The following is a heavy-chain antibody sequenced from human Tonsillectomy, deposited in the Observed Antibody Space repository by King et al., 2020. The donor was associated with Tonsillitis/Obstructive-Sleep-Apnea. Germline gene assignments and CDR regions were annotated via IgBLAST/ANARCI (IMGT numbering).Heavy chain of an antibody. D-gene: IGHD3-10*01. V-gene: IGHV4-39*01. CDR1: GGSINSSGYY. Sequence: QLQLQESGPGLVKPSETLSLTCTVSGGSINSSGYYWGWIRQPPGKGLEWIGTIYYSGSTYYNPSLKSRVTISVDTSKSQFSLKLSSVTAADTAVFYCARRGVTIRDAFDIWGQGTMVTVSS. CDR2: IYYSGST. CDR3: ARRGVTIRDAFDI. J-gene: IGHJ3*02.